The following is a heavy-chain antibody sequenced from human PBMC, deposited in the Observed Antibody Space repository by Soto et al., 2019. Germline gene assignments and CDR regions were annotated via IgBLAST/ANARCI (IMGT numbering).Heavy chain of an antibody. V-gene: IGHV4-34*01. CDR2: INHSGTI. CDR1: GWSFTGYY. CDR3: ARADRTLVTSYSLDV. Sequence: SETLSLTCAVYGWSFTGYYWTWIRQPPGKGLEWIGEINHSGTINFNPSLKSRLTISLDTSKKHFSLKLSSVTDADTAAYYCARADRTLVTSYSLDVWGQGTTVT. J-gene: IGHJ6*02. D-gene: IGHD2-21*02.